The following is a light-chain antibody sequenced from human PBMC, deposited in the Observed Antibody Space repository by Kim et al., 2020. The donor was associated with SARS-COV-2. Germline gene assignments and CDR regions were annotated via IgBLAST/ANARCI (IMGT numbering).Light chain of an antibody. Sequence: GQSVTISCTESSSDIGAYNYVSWCQQHPGKAPKLMIFSVNRRPSGVSSRFSGSKSANTASLTISGLQPEDEADYYCSSYPSSDAWVFGGGTQLTVL. CDR2: SVN. CDR1: SSDIGAYNY. CDR3: SSYPSSDAWV. J-gene: IGLJ3*02. V-gene: IGLV2-14*04.